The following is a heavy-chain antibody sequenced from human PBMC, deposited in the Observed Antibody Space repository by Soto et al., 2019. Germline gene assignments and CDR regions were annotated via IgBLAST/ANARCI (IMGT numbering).Heavy chain of an antibody. J-gene: IGHJ4*02. V-gene: IGHV3-30-3*01. Sequence: QVPLVESGGGVVQPGRSLRLSCAASGFTFSSYAMRWVRQAPGKGLEWVAVISYDGGNKYYADSVKGRFTISRDNSKNTLYLQMNSLRAEDTAVYYCARDNAIDYYYDSSGFFDYWGQGTLVTVSS. CDR1: GFTFSSYA. D-gene: IGHD3-22*01. CDR3: ARDNAIDYYYDSSGFFDY. CDR2: ISYDGGNK.